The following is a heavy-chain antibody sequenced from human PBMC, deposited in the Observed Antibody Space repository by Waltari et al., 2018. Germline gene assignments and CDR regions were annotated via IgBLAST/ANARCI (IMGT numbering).Heavy chain of an antibody. CDR2: IYHSGST. D-gene: IGHD6-6*01. CDR1: GYSISSGYY. Sequence: QVQLQESGPGLVKPSETLSLTCAVSGYSISSGYYWGWIRQPPGKGLEWIGSIYHSGSTYYNPSLKSRVTISVDTSKNQCSLKLSSVTAADTAGYYCARVDGLVENWFDPWGQGTLVTVSS. J-gene: IGHJ5*02. V-gene: IGHV4-38-2*01. CDR3: ARVDGLVENWFDP.